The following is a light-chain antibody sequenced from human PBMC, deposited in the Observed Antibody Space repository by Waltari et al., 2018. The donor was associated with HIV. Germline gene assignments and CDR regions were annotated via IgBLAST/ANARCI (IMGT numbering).Light chain of an antibody. J-gene: IGLJ3*02. V-gene: IGLV3-1*01. CDR1: KLGDKY. CDR3: QAWDSSTGV. CDR2: QDN. Sequence: SYELTQPPSVSVSPGQTASITCSGDKLGDKYACWYQQKPGQSPVLVIYQDNQRPSGIPERFSGSNSGNTATLTISGTQPMDEADYYCQAWDSSTGVFGGGTQLTVL.